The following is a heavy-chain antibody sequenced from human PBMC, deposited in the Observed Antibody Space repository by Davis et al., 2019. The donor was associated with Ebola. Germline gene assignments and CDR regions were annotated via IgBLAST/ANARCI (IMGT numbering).Heavy chain of an antibody. D-gene: IGHD5-18*01. CDR1: GYTFPSYY. V-gene: IGHV1-46*01. J-gene: IGHJ4*02. Sequence: ASVQVSCKASGYTFPSYYMHWVRPAPAQGLEWMGIINPSGGSTSYAQKFQGRVTMTRDTSTSTVYMELSSLRSEDTAVYYCAGGVRGYSYGFSSLGYWGQGTLVTVSS. CDR2: INPSGGST. CDR3: AGGVRGYSYGFSSLGY.